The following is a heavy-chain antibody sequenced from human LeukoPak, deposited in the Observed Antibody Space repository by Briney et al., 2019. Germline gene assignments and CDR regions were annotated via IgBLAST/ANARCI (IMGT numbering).Heavy chain of an antibody. CDR2: IWYDGTNK. Sequence: LAGGSLRLSCAASGFTFSSYGMHWVRQAPGKGLEWVAVIWYDGTNKYYADSVKGRFTISRDNSKNTLFLQMNSLRAEDTAVYYCAKEGKWELFGGIDYWGQGTLVTVSS. V-gene: IGHV3-33*06. J-gene: IGHJ4*02. CDR3: AKEGKWELFGGIDY. D-gene: IGHD1-26*01. CDR1: GFTFSSYG.